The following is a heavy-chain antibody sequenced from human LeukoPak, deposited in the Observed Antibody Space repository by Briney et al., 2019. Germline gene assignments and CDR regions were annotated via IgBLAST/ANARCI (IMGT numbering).Heavy chain of an antibody. D-gene: IGHD2-21*02. CDR2: ISSSSSYI. CDR3: ARDAGWGVVTVHFDY. V-gene: IGHV3-21*01. J-gene: IGHJ4*02. CDR1: GFTFSSYS. Sequence: GGSLRLSCAASGFTFSSYSMNWVRQAPGKGLEWVSSISSSSSYIYYADSVKGRFTISRDNAKNSLYLQMNSLRAEDTAVYYCARDAGWGVVTVHFDYWGQGTLVTVSS.